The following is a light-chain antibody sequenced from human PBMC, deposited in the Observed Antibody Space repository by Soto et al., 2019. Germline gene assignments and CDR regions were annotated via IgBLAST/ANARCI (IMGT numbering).Light chain of an antibody. CDR2: DAS. J-gene: IGKJ3*01. CDR1: QSDSSY. Sequence: EIVLTQSPATLSLSPGERATLSCRASQSDSSYLAWYQQRPGQAPRLLIYDASNRATGIPARFSGSGSGTDFTHTISSLEPEDFAVYYCQQRFTFGPGTKVDIK. CDR3: QQRFT. V-gene: IGKV3-11*01.